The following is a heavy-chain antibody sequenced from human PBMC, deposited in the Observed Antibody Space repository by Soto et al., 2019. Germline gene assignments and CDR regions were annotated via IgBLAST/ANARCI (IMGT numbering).Heavy chain of an antibody. CDR2: IYHTGRT. CDR3: ARDFAYFDS. J-gene: IGHJ4*02. Sequence: SETLSLTCTVSGGSISSYYWSWIRQPPGKGLEWIGYIYHTGRTSYNPSLKSRVSISMDTSKDQFSLNLDSVTAADTAVYFCARDFAYFDSWGQGTLVTVSS. D-gene: IGHD3-3*01. V-gene: IGHV4-59*01. CDR1: GGSISSYY.